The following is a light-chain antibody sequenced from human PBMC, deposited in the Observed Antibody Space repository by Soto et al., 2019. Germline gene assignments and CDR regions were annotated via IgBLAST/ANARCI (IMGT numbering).Light chain of an antibody. V-gene: IGKV3-20*01. CDR3: QQYGSSPPRT. J-gene: IGKJ1*01. Sequence: EIVLTQSPGTLSLSPGERATLSCRASQSVSSSYLAWYQQKPGQAPRLLIYGASSRATGIPDRFSGSGSGTDFTLTISRLEPEAFAVSYCQQYGSSPPRTFGQGTKVEIK. CDR2: GAS. CDR1: QSVSSSY.